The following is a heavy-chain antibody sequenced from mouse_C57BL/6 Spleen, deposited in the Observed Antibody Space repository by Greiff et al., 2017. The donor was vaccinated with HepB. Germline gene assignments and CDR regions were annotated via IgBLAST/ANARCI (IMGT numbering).Heavy chain of an antibody. CDR3: ARFYYSNYVFDY. Sequence: VKLQQSGAELVRPGASVKLSCKASGYTFTDYYINWVKQRPGQGLEWIARIYPGSGNTYYNEKFKGKATLTAEKSSSTAYMQLSSLTSEDSAVYFCARFYYSNYVFDYWGQGTTLTVSS. J-gene: IGHJ2*01. V-gene: IGHV1-76*01. CDR1: GYTFTDYY. D-gene: IGHD2-5*01. CDR2: IYPGSGNT.